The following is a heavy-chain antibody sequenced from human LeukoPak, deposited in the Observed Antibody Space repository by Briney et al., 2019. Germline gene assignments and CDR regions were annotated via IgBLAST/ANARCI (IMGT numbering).Heavy chain of an antibody. Sequence: PSETLSLTCTVSGGSISSYYWSWIRQPPGKGLGWIGYIYYSGSTNYNPSLKSRVTISVDTSKNQFSLKLSSVTAADTAVYYCASSYDSSGRPVDYWGQGTLVTVSS. D-gene: IGHD3-22*01. CDR3: ASSYDSSGRPVDY. CDR1: GGSISSYY. V-gene: IGHV4-59*08. J-gene: IGHJ4*02. CDR2: IYYSGST.